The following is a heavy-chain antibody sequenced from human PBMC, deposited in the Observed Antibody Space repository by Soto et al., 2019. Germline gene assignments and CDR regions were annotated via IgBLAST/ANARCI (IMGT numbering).Heavy chain of an antibody. D-gene: IGHD2-2*01. CDR2: INPNSGGT. J-gene: IGHJ4*02. CDR3: ARTYGSSTSCSDYFDY. Sequence: ASVKVSCKASGFTFTGYHMHWVRRAPGQGLEWMGWINPNSGGTNYAQKFQGRVTMTRDTSISTAYMELSRLTSDDTAVYYCARTYGSSTSCSDYFDYWGQGTLVTVSS. V-gene: IGHV1-2*02. CDR1: GFTFTGYH.